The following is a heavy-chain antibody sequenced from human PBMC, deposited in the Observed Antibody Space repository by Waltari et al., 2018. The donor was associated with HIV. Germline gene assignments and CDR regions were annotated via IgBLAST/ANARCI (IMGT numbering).Heavy chain of an antibody. CDR1: GFTFSSYS. CDR2: MSSSSSTI. CDR3: ARVGAAYFDY. V-gene: IGHV3-48*01. J-gene: IGHJ4*02. D-gene: IGHD2-15*01. Sequence: EVQLVESGGGLVQPGGSLRLSCAASGFTFSSYSMNWVRQAPGKGLEWVSYMSSSSSTIYDADAVKGRFTISRDNAKNSLYLQMNSLRAEDTAVYYCARVGAAYFDYWGQGTLVTVSS.